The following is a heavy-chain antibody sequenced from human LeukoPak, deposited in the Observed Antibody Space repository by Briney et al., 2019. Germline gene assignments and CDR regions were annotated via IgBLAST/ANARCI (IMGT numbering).Heavy chain of an antibody. D-gene: IGHD6-19*01. J-gene: IGHJ4*02. Sequence: GGSLRLSCAASGFTFSSYAMHWVRQALGKGLEWVAVISYDGSNKYYADSVKGRFTISRDNSKNTLYLQMNSLRAEDTAVYYCARDLGISSGWYLDYWGQGTLVTVSS. CDR3: ARDLGISSGWYLDY. CDR2: ISYDGSNK. CDR1: GFTFSSYA. V-gene: IGHV3-30-3*01.